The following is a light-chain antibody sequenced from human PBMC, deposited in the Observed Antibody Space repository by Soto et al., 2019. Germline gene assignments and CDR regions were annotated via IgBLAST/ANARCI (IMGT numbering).Light chain of an antibody. CDR2: AAS. J-gene: IGKJ1*01. CDR1: QDISSW. V-gene: IGKV1D-12*01. Sequence: DIQMTQSPSSVSASVGDTVTITCRASQDISSWLAWYQQKPGEAPKLLIYAASSLHSGVPSRFSGSGSGTDFTLTISSLQAEDFATYYCQQANSFPRTFGQGTKVEIK. CDR3: QQANSFPRT.